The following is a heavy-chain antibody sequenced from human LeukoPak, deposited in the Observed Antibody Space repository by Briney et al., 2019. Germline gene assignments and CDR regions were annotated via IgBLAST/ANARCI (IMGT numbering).Heavy chain of an antibody. CDR1: GFTFSSYS. CDR2: ISSSSSYI. Sequence: GGSLRLSCAASGFTFSSYSMNWVRQAPGKGLEWVSSISSSSSYIYYADSVKGRFTISRDNAKNSLYLQMNSLRAEDTAVYYCAREGYYDSSGYYYVNGGMDVWGQGTTVTVSS. D-gene: IGHD3-22*01. J-gene: IGHJ6*02. V-gene: IGHV3-21*01. CDR3: AREGYYDSSGYYYVNGGMDV.